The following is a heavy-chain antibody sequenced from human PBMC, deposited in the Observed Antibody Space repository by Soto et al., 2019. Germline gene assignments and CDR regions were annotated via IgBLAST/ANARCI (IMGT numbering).Heavy chain of an antibody. CDR1: GGSFSGYY. CDR2: INHSGST. D-gene: IGHD6-13*01. CDR3: ARGPNSSPNGDFDY. V-gene: IGHV4-34*01. Sequence: QVQLQQWGAGLLKPSETLSLTCAVYGGSFSGYYWSWIRQPPGKGLEWIGEINHSGSTNYNPSLKSRVTISVDTSKNQFSLKLSSVTAADTAVYYCARGPNSSPNGDFDYWGQGTLVTVSS. J-gene: IGHJ4*02.